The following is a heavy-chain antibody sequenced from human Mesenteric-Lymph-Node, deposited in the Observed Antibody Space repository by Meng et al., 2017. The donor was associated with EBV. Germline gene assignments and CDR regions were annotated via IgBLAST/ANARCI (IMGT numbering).Heavy chain of an antibody. CDR1: GFTFSSYS. CDR2: ISSSSSYI. CDR3: TRAPDVIEGGATPSGY. Sequence: VWRVESGGGLVKPGGSLRLSCAASGFTFSSYSMHWVRQAPGKGLEWVSSISSSSSYIYYADSVKGRFTISRDNAKSSLYLQMNSLRGEDTAVYYCTRAPDVIEGGATPSGYWGQGTLVTVSS. D-gene: IGHD2-15*01. V-gene: IGHV3-21*01. J-gene: IGHJ4*02.